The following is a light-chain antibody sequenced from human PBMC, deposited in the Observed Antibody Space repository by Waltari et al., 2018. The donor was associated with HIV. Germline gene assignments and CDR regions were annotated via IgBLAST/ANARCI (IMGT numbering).Light chain of an antibody. Sequence: QSVLTQPPSVSAAPGPKVTISFSGSNSTIGNTYVSWYQQLPGTAPKLLIYDNNKRPSGIPDRFSGSKSGTSATLGITGRQTGDEADYYCGSWDSSLSGVVFGGGTKLTVL. J-gene: IGLJ2*01. CDR1: NSTIGNTY. V-gene: IGLV1-51*01. CDR3: GSWDSSLSGVV. CDR2: DNN.